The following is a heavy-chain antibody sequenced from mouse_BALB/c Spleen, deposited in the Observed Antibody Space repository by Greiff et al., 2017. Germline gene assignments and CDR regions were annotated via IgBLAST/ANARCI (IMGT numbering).Heavy chain of an antibody. D-gene: IGHD2-10*02. Sequence: EVKLMESGGGLVKPGGSLKLSCAASGFTFSSYAMSWVRQSPEKRLEWVAEISSGGSYTYYPDTVTGRFTISRDNAKNTLYLEMSSLRSEDTAMYYCARGEYGNYPWFAYWGQGTTLTVSS. CDR2: ISSGGSYT. CDR3: ARGEYGNYPWFAY. CDR1: GFTFSSYA. J-gene: IGHJ2*01. V-gene: IGHV5-9-4*01.